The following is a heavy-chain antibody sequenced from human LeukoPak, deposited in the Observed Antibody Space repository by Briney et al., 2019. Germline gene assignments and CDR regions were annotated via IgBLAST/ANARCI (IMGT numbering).Heavy chain of an antibody. CDR3: AIEGSGWYYLDY. J-gene: IGHJ4*02. CDR1: GFRFSSYD. D-gene: IGHD6-19*01. CDR2: IESDGTKE. Sequence: GGSLRLSCAASGFRFSSYDIHWVRQAPGKGLEWVTFIESDGTKEYYADSVKGRFTISRDNSKNTVYVQMNTLRAEDTAVYYCAIEGSGWYYLDYWGQGTVVTVSS. V-gene: IGHV3-30*02.